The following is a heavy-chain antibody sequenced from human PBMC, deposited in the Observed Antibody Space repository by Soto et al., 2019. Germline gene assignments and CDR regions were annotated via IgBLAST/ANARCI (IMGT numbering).Heavy chain of an antibody. CDR2: IIPIVDIA. CDR3: EAEGPHGA. D-gene: IGHD3-16*01. Sequence: QVQLVQSGAEVKKPGSSVKVSCKASGDTFSSYTITWVRQAPGQGLEYMGRIIPIVDIAYYAQKFQGRVTITADKFTSTAYMELNSLRSEDTAVYYCEAEGPHGAWGQGTLVTVSS. CDR1: GDTFSSYT. J-gene: IGHJ5*02. V-gene: IGHV1-69*02.